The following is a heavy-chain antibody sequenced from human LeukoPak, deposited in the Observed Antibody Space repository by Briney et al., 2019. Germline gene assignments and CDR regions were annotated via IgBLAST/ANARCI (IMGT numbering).Heavy chain of an antibody. CDR2: INPNSGGT. Sequence: GGSVRVSCKASGYTFTGYYMHWVRQAPGQGLEWMGWINPNSGGTNYAQKLQGRVTMTRDTAISTAYMELSRLRADDTAVYYCARDRTAAARGFDARGQGTLVPVSP. CDR3: ARDRTAAARGFDA. V-gene: IGHV1-2*02. J-gene: IGHJ5*02. CDR1: GYTFTGYY. D-gene: IGHD6-6*01.